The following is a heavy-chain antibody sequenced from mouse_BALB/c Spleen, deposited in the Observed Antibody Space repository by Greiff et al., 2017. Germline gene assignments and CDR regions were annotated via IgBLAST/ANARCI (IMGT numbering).Heavy chain of an antibody. CDR1: GYTFTSYW. Sequence: QVQLQQPGAELVKPGASVKLSCKASGYTFTSYWMHWVKQRPGQGLEWIGEINPSNGRTNYNEKFKSKATLTVDKSSSTAYMQLSSLTSEDSAVYYCARIDYGPYYFDYWGQGTTLTVSS. CDR3: ARIDYGPYYFDY. D-gene: IGHD1-2*01. CDR2: INPSNGRT. J-gene: IGHJ2*01. V-gene: IGHV1S81*02.